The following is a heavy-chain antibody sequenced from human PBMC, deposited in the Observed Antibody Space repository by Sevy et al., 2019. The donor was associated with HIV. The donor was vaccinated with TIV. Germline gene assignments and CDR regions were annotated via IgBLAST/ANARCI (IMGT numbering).Heavy chain of an antibody. V-gene: IGHV1-24*01. CDR2: FDPEDGET. Sequence: ASVKVSCKVSGYTLTELSMHWVRQAPGKGLEWMGGFDPEDGETIYAQKFQGRVTMTEDTSTDTAYMERSSLRSEDTAVYYCATSLGRGIPAFDIWGQGTMVTVSS. J-gene: IGHJ3*02. D-gene: IGHD3-16*01. CDR3: ATSLGRGIPAFDI. CDR1: GYTLTELS.